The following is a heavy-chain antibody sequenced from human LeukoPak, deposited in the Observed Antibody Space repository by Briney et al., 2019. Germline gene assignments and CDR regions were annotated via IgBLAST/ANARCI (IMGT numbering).Heavy chain of an antibody. CDR1: GGSISSGGYY. J-gene: IGHJ2*01. CDR3: ARGGDDIVVVVAATPSWYFDL. CDR2: IYYSGST. V-gene: IGHV4-31*03. D-gene: IGHD2-15*01. Sequence: SETLSLTCTVSGGSISSGGYYWSWIRQHPGKGLEWIGYIYYSGSTYYNPSLKSRVTISVDTSKNQFSLKLSSVTAADTAVYYCARGGDDIVVVVAATPSWYFDLWGRGTLVTVSS.